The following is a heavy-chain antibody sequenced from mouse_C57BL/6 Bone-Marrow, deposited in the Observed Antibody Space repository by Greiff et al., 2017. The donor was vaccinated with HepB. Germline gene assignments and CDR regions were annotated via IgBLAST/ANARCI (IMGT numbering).Heavy chain of an antibody. Sequence: VQLVESGAELARPGASVKLSCKASGYTFTSYGISWVKQRTGQGLEWIGEIYPRSGNTYYNEKFKGKATLTADKSSSTAYMELRSLTSEDSAVYFCATTVPWYFDVWGTGTTVTVSS. V-gene: IGHV1-81*01. J-gene: IGHJ1*03. CDR1: GYTFTSYG. CDR2: IYPRSGNT. D-gene: IGHD1-1*01. CDR3: ATTVPWYFDV.